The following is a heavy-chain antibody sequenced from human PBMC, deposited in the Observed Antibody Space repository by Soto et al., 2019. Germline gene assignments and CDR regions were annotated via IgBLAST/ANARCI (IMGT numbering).Heavy chain of an antibody. CDR2: IYTSGST. D-gene: IGHD3-16*02. CDR3: ARDRGSTFGGVIVIPPHYYYGMDV. Sequence: SETLSLTCTVSGGSISSYYWSWIRQPAGKGLEWIGRIYTSGSTNYNPSLKSRVTMSVDTSKNQFSLKLSSVTAADTAVYYCARDRGSTFGGVIVIPPHYYYGMDVWGQGTTVTVSS. J-gene: IGHJ6*02. CDR1: GGSISSYY. V-gene: IGHV4-4*07.